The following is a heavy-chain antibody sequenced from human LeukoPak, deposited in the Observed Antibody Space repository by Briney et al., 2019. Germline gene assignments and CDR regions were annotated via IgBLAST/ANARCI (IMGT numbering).Heavy chain of an antibody. Sequence: GASVKVSCKASGGTFSSYAISWVRQAPGQGLEWMGGIIPIFGTANYAQKFQGRVTITADKSTSTAYMELSSLRSEDTAVYYCARAPGVAVVYYMDVWGKGTTVTVSS. D-gene: IGHD6-19*01. CDR3: ARAPGVAVVYYMDV. CDR1: GGTFSSYA. V-gene: IGHV1-69*06. J-gene: IGHJ6*03. CDR2: IIPIFGTA.